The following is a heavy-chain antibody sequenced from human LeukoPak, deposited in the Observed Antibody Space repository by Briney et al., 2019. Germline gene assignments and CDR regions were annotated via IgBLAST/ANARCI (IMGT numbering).Heavy chain of an antibody. J-gene: IGHJ4*02. V-gene: IGHV3-7*01. CDR3: VRTFDSSGYDYGHYFDY. D-gene: IGHD3-22*01. Sequence: GGSLRLPCAASKFIFSNYWMSWVRQAPGKGLEWVAYIKKTGSETYYVDPVKGRFTITRDNARNSLFLQMNSLRAEDTAVYYCVRTFDSSGYDYGHYFDYWGQGTLVTVSS. CDR2: IKKTGSET. CDR1: KFIFSNYW.